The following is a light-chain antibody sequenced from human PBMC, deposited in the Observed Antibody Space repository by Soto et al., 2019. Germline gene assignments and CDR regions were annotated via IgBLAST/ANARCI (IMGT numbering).Light chain of an antibody. CDR2: DAS. Sequence: DIVMTQSADSLAVSLGERATLSCRASQSVSSSCLAWYQQKPGQAPRLLIYDASSRATGIPDRFSGSGSGTDFTLTISRLEPEDFAVYYCQQYGSSSITFGQGTRLEIK. CDR3: QQYGSSSIT. J-gene: IGKJ5*01. CDR1: QSVSSSC. V-gene: IGKV3-20*01.